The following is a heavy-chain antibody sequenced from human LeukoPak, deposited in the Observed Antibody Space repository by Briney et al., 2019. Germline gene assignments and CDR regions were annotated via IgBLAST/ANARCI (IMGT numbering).Heavy chain of an antibody. CDR3: ARGFYDTLTGPDY. D-gene: IGHD3-9*01. V-gene: IGHV3-21*01. CDR1: GFTFSPYI. CDR2: ISSSSSYI. J-gene: IGHJ4*02. Sequence: GGSLRLSCAASGFTFSPYIMSWLHHAPGKRLGWVSSISSSSSYIYYAASVKGRFTITRDNAKKPLHLQINSLRAEDTAVYYCARGFYDTLTGPDYWGQGTLVTVSS.